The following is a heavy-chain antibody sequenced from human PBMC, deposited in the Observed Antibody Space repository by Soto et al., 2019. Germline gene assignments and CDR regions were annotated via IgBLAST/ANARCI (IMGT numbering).Heavy chain of an antibody. J-gene: IGHJ5*02. CDR2: IYYSGST. Sequence: SETLSLTCTVSGGSISSSSYYWGWIRQHPGKGLEWIGYIYYSGSTYYNPSLKSRVTISVDTSKNQFSLKLSSVTAADTAVYYCARDSAYCSGGSCYWFDPWGQGTLVTVSS. CDR3: ARDSAYCSGGSCYWFDP. V-gene: IGHV4-31*03. D-gene: IGHD2-15*01. CDR1: GGSISSSSYY.